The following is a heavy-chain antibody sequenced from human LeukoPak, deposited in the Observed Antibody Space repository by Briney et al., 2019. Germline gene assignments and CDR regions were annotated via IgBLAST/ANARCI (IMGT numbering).Heavy chain of an antibody. J-gene: IGHJ4*02. CDR1: GGSISNYY. V-gene: IGHV4-59*08. CDR3: ARRYTASPGERFDY. Sequence: SETLSLTCTVSGGSISNYYWTWIRQPPGKGPEWIGYIYYSGSTNYNPSLSSRVTISLDTSKNQFSLMLRSLTAADTAVYYCARRYTASPGERFDYWGQGTLVTVSS. CDR2: IYYSGST. D-gene: IGHD2-2*02.